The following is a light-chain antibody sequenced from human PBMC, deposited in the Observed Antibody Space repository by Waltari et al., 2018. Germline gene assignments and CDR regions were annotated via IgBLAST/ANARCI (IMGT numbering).Light chain of an antibody. J-gene: IGKJ1*01. CDR1: QSLLYSNGYNY. Sequence: DIVMTQSPLSLPVTPGEPASISCRSSQSLLYSNGYNYLDWYLQKPGQSPQLLISLGSNRASGVPDRFSGSGSGTDFTLKISRVEAEDVGVYYCMQALQTPWTFGQGTKVEIK. CDR3: MQALQTPWT. CDR2: LGS. V-gene: IGKV2-28*01.